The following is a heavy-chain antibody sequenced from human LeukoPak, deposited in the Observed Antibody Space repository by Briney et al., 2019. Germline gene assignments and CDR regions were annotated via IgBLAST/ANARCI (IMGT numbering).Heavy chain of an antibody. CDR2: IRSKANSYAT. V-gene: IGHV3-73*01. J-gene: IGHJ4*02. CDR1: GFTFSGSA. CDR3: TRDYGVLFDY. D-gene: IGHD4-17*01. Sequence: GGSLRLPCAASGFTFSGSAIHWVRQASGKGLEWVGRIRSKANSYATSSAASVKGRFTISRDDSKNTAYLQMNSLKTEDAAVYYCTRDYGVLFDYWGQGTLVTVSS.